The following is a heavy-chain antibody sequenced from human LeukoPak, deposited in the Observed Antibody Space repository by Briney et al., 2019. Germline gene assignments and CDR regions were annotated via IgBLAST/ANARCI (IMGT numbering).Heavy chain of an antibody. CDR3: ARDRYCSGGSCYSAGWFDP. V-gene: IGHV1-69*13. Sequence: ASVKVSCKASGGTFSSYAISWVRQAPGQGLEWMGGIILIFGTANYAQKFQGRVTITADESTSTAYMELSSLRSEDTAVYYCARDRYCSGGSCYSAGWFDPWGQGTLVTVSS. J-gene: IGHJ5*02. D-gene: IGHD2-15*01. CDR1: GGTFSSYA. CDR2: IILIFGTA.